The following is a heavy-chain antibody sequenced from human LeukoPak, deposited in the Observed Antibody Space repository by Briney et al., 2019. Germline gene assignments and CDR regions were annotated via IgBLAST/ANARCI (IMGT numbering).Heavy chain of an antibody. J-gene: IGHJ5*02. CDR2: IIPILGIA. Sequence: ASVKVSCKASGGTFSSYAISWVRQAPGQGLEWMGRIIPILGIANYAQKFQGRVTITADKSTSTAYMELSSLRSEDTAVYYCAREGIYDIPNWFDPWGQGTLVTVSS. V-gene: IGHV1-69*10. CDR1: GGTFSSYA. CDR3: AREGIYDIPNWFDP. D-gene: IGHD3-9*01.